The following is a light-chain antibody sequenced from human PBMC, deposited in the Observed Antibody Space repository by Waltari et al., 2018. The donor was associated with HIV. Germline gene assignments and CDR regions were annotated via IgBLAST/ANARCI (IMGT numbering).Light chain of an antibody. CDR2: GNN. CDR1: SSNTGRHA. V-gene: IGLV1-44*01. Sequence: QPVLTQPPSASGTPGQRVIISCSGSSSNTGRHAVRWYQHLPGATPTLLIFGNNQRSSGVPDRFSGSKSATSASLAISGLRSVDEADYSCAAWDDSLDGPVFGGGTKLTVL. CDR3: AAWDDSLDGPV. J-gene: IGLJ2*01.